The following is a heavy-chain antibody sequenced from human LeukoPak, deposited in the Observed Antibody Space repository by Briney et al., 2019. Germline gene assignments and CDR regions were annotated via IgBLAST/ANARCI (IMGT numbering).Heavy chain of an antibody. CDR3: ARDAGSSGWYSYYYYYYGMDV. J-gene: IGHJ6*02. Sequence: ASVKVSCKASGGTFSSYAISWVRQAPGQGLEWMGGIIPIFGTANYAQKFQGRVTMTRNTSISTAYMELSSLRSGDTAVYYCARDAGSSGWYSYYYYYYGMDVWGQGTTVTVSS. V-gene: IGHV1-69*05. CDR2: IIPIFGTA. CDR1: GGTFSSYA. D-gene: IGHD6-19*01.